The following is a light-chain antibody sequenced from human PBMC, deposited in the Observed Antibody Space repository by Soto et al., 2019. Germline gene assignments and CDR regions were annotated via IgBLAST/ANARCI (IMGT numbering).Light chain of an antibody. V-gene: IGLV2-14*03. J-gene: IGLJ2*01. CDR2: DDN. CDR3: TSWTTSTTMI. Sequence: QSALTQPASASGSPGQSITISCTGTSSDIGTYNFVSWYQHPPGKAPNLMLYDDNRRPSGVSSRFAGSKSGNTASLTISGLQAEDDADYYCTSWTTSTTMIFGGGTKVTVL. CDR1: SSDIGTYNF.